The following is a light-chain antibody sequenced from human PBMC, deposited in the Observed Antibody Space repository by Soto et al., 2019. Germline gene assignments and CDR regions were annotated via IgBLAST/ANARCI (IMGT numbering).Light chain of an antibody. CDR1: SSNIGAGYD. CDR2: GNS. V-gene: IGLV1-40*01. Sequence: QPVLTQPPSVSGAPGQRVTISCTGSSSNIGAGYDVHWYQQLPGTAPKLLIYGNSNRPSGVPDRFSCSKSGTSASLAITGLQAEDEADYYCQSYDSSLSGLVFGTGTKVTVL. J-gene: IGLJ1*01. CDR3: QSYDSSLSGLV.